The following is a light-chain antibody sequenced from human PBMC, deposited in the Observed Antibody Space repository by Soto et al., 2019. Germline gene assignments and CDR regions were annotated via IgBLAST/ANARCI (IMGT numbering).Light chain of an antibody. Sequence: EIVMTQSPGTLSVSPGERATLSCRASQSVSVNLAWYQQKPGQAPRLLIYDASTRATGIPDRFSGGGSGTEFTLTISSLQSEDFVVYYCQQYNSWPPITFGQGTRLEIK. V-gene: IGKV3-15*01. CDR2: DAS. CDR3: QQYNSWPPIT. J-gene: IGKJ5*01. CDR1: QSVSVN.